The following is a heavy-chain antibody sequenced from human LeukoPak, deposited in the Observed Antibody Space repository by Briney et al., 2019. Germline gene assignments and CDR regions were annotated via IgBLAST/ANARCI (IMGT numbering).Heavy chain of an antibody. CDR3: AREGRRGLRDYYFDY. Sequence: AETLSLTCTVSGVSISSYYWSWLRQPPGKGLEWVGYIYYSGSTKYNPSIKSRINISVNTSKNQLSLKLTSVTDADTAVYYCAREGRRGLRDYYFDYWGQGTLVTVSS. J-gene: IGHJ4*02. D-gene: IGHD2-15*01. V-gene: IGHV4-59*12. CDR2: IYYSGST. CDR1: GVSISSYY.